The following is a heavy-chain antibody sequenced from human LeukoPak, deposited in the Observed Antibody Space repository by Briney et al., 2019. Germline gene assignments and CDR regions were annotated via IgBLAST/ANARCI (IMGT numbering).Heavy chain of an antibody. V-gene: IGHV1-3*01. CDR1: GYTFTSYA. CDR2: INAGNGNT. CDR3: ATDRGAAAGFNWFDP. J-gene: IGHJ5*02. Sequence: ASVKVSCKASGYTFTSYAMHWVRQAPGQRLEWMGWINAGNGNTKYSQKFQGRVTITRDTSASTAYMELSSLRSEDTAVYYCATDRGAAAGFNWFDPWGQGTLVTVSS. D-gene: IGHD6-13*01.